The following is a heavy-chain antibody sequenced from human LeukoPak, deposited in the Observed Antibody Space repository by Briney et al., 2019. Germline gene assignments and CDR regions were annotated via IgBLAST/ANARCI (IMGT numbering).Heavy chain of an antibody. Sequence: ASVKVSCKASGYAFTGYYMHWVRQAPGQGLEWMGWINPNSGGTSYAQKFQGWVTMTRDTSIRTAYMEVSRLRSDDTAVYYCARDRDSSGWLNYFDYWGQGTLVTVSS. V-gene: IGHV1-2*04. CDR3: ARDRDSSGWLNYFDY. CDR1: GYAFTGYY. CDR2: INPNSGGT. J-gene: IGHJ4*02. D-gene: IGHD6-25*01.